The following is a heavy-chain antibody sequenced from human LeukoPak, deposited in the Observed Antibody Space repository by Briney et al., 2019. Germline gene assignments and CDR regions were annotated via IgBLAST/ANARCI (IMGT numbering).Heavy chain of an antibody. CDR3: ARALSSSSGRCYFDY. D-gene: IGHD6-6*01. V-gene: IGHV4-38-2*02. CDR2: VYHTGNT. Sequence: SETLSLTCTVSGDSISNNYYWGWIRQPPGKGLEWIGSVYHTGNTEYNPSLKSRVTISIDTSKNQFSLNLSSVTAAGTAVYYCARALSSSSGRCYFDYWGQGTLVTVSS. CDR1: GDSISNNYY. J-gene: IGHJ4*02.